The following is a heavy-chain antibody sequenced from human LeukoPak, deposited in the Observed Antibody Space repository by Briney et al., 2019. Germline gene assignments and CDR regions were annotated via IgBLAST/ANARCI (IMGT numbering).Heavy chain of an antibody. D-gene: IGHD1-26*01. CDR2: IYPGDSDT. Sequence: GESLKISCKGSGYSFTSYWNGWVRQRAGKGLEWMGIIYPGDSDTRYSPSFQGQVTISADKSISTAYLHWSSLKASDTAMYYCASRVGASDAFDIWGQGTMVTVSS. CDR1: GYSFTSYW. CDR3: ASRVGASDAFDI. V-gene: IGHV5-51*01. J-gene: IGHJ3*02.